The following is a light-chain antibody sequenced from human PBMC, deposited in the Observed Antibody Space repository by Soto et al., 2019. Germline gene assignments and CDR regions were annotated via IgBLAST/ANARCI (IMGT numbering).Light chain of an antibody. Sequence: DIQLTQSPSFLSASVGDRVTITCRVSQGISNYLALYQQNPGKAPKLLIYSASTLQSGVPSRFSGSGSGTEYTLTISSLQPEDFATYYCQQLNSYPLTFAGGTKV. CDR1: QGISNY. J-gene: IGKJ4*01. CDR3: QQLNSYPLT. CDR2: SAS. V-gene: IGKV1-9*01.